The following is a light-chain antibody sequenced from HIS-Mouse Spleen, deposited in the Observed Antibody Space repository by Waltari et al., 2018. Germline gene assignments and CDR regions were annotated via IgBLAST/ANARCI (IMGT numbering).Light chain of an antibody. J-gene: IGLJ2*01. CDR2: QDS. CDR1: KLGDKY. Sequence: SYELTQPPSVSVSPGQTASITCSGDKLGDKYACWYQQKPGQSPVLVIYQDSKRPSGLPERFSGSNSGNTATLTINGTQAMDEADYYCQAWDSSTVVFGGGTKLTVL. CDR3: QAWDSSTVV. V-gene: IGLV3-1*01.